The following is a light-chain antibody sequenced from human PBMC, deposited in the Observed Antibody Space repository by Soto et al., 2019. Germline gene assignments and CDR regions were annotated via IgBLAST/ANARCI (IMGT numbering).Light chain of an antibody. Sequence: EIVMTQSPATLSVSPGDRPTLSCRASQSVSSNLAWYQQKPGQAPRLLIYGASTRATGIPARFSGSGSGTEFTLTISSLQSEDFAVYYCQQYNNWPRTFGQGTQVDIK. CDR1: QSVSSN. CDR2: GAS. J-gene: IGKJ1*01. CDR3: QQYNNWPRT. V-gene: IGKV3-15*01.